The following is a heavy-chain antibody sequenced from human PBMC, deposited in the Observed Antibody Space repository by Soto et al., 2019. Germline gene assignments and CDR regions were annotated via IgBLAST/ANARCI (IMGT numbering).Heavy chain of an antibody. J-gene: IGHJ6*02. Sequence: PGGSLRLSCAASGFTFSSYAMSWVRQAPGKGLEWVSAISGSGGSTYYADSVKGRFTISRDNSKNTLYLQMDSLRAEDTAVYYCARDFEKAAGTDYYYYGMDVWGQGTTVTVSS. V-gene: IGHV3-23*01. D-gene: IGHD6-13*01. CDR3: ARDFEKAAGTDYYYYGMDV. CDR2: ISGSGGST. CDR1: GFTFSSYA.